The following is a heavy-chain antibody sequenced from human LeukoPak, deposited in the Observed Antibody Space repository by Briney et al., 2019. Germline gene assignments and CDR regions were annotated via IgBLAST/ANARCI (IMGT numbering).Heavy chain of an antibody. J-gene: IGHJ4*02. Sequence: GLSLRLLCTFWVFTHRIYDVSCIRHARAKALEWVSSIDYSGGSSYYADSVKGRLYMSRDDSKNTLYLQLNSVRAEDTAVYYCARNSGWYGVSWGQGTLVTVSS. CDR3: ARNSGWYGVS. V-gene: IGHV3-23*01. D-gene: IGHD6-19*01. CDR1: VFTHRIYD. CDR2: IDYSGGSS.